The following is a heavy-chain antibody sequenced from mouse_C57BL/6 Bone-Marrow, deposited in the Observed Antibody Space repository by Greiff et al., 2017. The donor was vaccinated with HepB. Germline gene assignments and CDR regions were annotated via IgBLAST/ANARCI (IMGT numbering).Heavy chain of an antibody. V-gene: IGHV5-16*01. CDR2: INYDGSST. Sequence: EVHLVESAGGLVQPGSSMKLSCTASGFTFSDYYMAWVRQVPEKGLEWVANINYDGSSTYYLDSLKSRFIISRDNAKNILYLQMSSLKSEDTATYYCARVVITTVVADYWGQGTTLTVSS. J-gene: IGHJ2*01. CDR3: ARVVITTVVADY. CDR1: GFTFSDYY. D-gene: IGHD1-1*01.